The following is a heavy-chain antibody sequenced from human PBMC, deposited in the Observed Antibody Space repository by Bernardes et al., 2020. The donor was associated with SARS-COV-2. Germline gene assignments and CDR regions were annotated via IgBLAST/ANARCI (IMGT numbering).Heavy chain of an antibody. CDR2: IYYSGST. D-gene: IGHD3-10*01. V-gene: IGHV4-39*07. Sequence: SETLSLTCTVSGGSISSSSYYWGWIRQPPGKGLEWIGSIYYSGSTYYNPSLKSRVTISVDTSKNQFSLKLSSVTAADTAVYYCARESGSWFGELSFYYMDVWGKGTTVTVSS. CDR3: ARESGSWFGELSFYYMDV. J-gene: IGHJ6*03. CDR1: GGSISSSSYY.